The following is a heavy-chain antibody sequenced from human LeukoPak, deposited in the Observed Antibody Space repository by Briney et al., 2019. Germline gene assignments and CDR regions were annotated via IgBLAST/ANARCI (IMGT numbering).Heavy chain of an antibody. CDR2: ISDSGGTT. D-gene: IGHD2-15*01. Sequence: GGSLRLSCAASGFTFSSFAMSWVRQAPGKGLEWVSAISDSGGTTYYADSVKGRFTISRDNSKNTLYLQMNSLRAEDTAVYYCANPCCYSEDYWGQGTLVTVSS. CDR3: ANPCCYSEDY. CDR1: GFTFSSFA. V-gene: IGHV3-23*01. J-gene: IGHJ4*02.